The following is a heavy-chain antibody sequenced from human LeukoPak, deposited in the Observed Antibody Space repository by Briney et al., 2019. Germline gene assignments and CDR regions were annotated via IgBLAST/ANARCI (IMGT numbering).Heavy chain of an antibody. CDR3: ARAGDSSGYSDY. J-gene: IGHJ4*02. D-gene: IGHD3-22*01. CDR1: GGSFSGYY. V-gene: IGHV4-34*01. Sequence: SETLSLTCAVYGGSFSGYYWSWIRQPPGKGLEWIGEINHSGSTNYNPSLKSRVIISVGTSKNQFSLKLSSVTAADTAVYYCARAGDSSGYSDYWGQGTLVTVSS. CDR2: INHSGST.